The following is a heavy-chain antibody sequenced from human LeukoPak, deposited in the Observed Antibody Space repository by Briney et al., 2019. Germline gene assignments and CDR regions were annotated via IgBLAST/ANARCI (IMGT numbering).Heavy chain of an antibody. J-gene: IGHJ4*02. CDR3: ARHNIRQYDDILIGYYSYFDY. V-gene: IGHV5-51*01. D-gene: IGHD3-9*01. CDR2: IYPDYSNT. CDR1: GYSFTNYW. Sequence: GESRKISCKGSGYSFTNYWIGGVRQMPGKGLEWMGIIYPDYSNTRYSPSFQGQVTISADKSTSPAYLQWSSLKASDTAMYYCARHNIRQYDDILIGYYSYFDYWGQGTLVTVSS.